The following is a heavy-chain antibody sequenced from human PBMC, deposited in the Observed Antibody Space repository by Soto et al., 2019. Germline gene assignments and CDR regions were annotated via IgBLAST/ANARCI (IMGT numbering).Heavy chain of an antibody. Sequence: QVQLVQSGAEVKKPGSSVKVSCKASGGTFSSYAISWVRQAPGQGLEWMGGIIPIFGTANYAQKFQGRVTLNADESTSTAYMELSSLRAEDTAVYYCARPHCSGGSCYSDYYYYGMDVWGQGTTVTVSS. J-gene: IGHJ6*02. CDR3: ARPHCSGGSCYSDYYYYGMDV. CDR2: IIPIFGTA. D-gene: IGHD2-15*01. CDR1: GGTFSSYA. V-gene: IGHV1-69*01.